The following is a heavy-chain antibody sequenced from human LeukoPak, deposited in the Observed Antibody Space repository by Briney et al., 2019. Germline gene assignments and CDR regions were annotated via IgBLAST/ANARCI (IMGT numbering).Heavy chain of an antibody. CDR2: INHSGST. J-gene: IGHJ4*02. Sequence: PSETLSLTCAVYGGSFSGHYWSWIRQPPGKGLEWIGEINHSGSTNYNPSLKSRVTISVDTSKNQFSLKLSSVTAADTAVYYCARGLYYYDSRGYYYAGGHFDYWGQGTLVTVSS. CDR1: GGSFSGHY. V-gene: IGHV4-34*01. D-gene: IGHD3-22*01. CDR3: ARGLYYYDSRGYYYAGGHFDY.